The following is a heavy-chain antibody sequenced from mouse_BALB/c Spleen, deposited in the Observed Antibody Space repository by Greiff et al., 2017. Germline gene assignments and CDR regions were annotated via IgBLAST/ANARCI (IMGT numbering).Heavy chain of an antibody. V-gene: IGHV5-6-5*01. CDR1: GFTFSSYA. CDR2: ISSGGST. D-gene: IGHD2-1*01. J-gene: IGHJ2*01. CDR3: ARRGGNYYFDY. Sequence: EVKLVESGGGLVKPGGSLKLSCAASGFTFSSYAMSWVRQTPEKRLEWVASISSGGSTYYPDSVKGRFTISRDNARNILYLQMSSRKSEDTAMDYCARRGGNYYFDYWGQGTTLTVSS.